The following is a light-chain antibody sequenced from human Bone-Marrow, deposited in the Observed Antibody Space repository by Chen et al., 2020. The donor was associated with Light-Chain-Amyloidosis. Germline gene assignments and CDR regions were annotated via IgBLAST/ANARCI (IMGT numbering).Light chain of an antibody. Sequence: EIVMTQSPATLSLSPGERATLSCRASQSVSNTYLSWYQHRPGQTPRLLIYGASTRATGVPARVSGRGSGTDFTLTISSLQPEDFPVYYCHQDYILRTFGQGTKVEIK. V-gene: IGKV3D-7*01. CDR2: GAS. J-gene: IGKJ1*01. CDR3: HQDYILRT. CDR1: QSVSNTY.